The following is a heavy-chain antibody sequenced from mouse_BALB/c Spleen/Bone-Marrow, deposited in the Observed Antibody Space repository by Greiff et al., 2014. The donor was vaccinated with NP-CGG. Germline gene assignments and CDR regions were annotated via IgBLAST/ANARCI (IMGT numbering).Heavy chain of an antibody. CDR1: GFNIKDTY. J-gene: IGHJ3*01. V-gene: IGHV14-3*02. CDR3: AAYYYGSSQFDY. Sequence: EVQLQQPGAELVKPGASVKLSCTASGFNIKDTYMHWVKQRPEQGLEWIGRIDPANGNTKYDPKFQGKATITADTSSNTAYLQLSSLTSEDTDVYYCAAYYYGSSQFDYWGQGTLVTVSA. D-gene: IGHD1-1*01. CDR2: IDPANGNT.